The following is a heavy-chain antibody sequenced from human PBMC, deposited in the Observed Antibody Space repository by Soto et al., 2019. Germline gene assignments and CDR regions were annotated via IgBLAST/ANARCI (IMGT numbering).Heavy chain of an antibody. CDR3: ARVSYYYDSSGYYFDY. V-gene: IGHV4-59*01. D-gene: IGHD3-22*01. J-gene: IGHJ4*02. CDR2: IYYSGST. Sequence: SETLSLTCTVSGGSISSYYWSWIRQPPGKGLGWIGYIYYSGSTNYNPSLKSRVTISVDTSKNQFSLKLSSVTAADTAVYYCARVSYYYDSSGYYFDYWGQGTLVTVSS. CDR1: GGSISSYY.